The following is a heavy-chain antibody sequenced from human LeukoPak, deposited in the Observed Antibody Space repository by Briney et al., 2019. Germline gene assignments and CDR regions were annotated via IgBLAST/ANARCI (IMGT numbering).Heavy chain of an antibody. J-gene: IGHJ5*02. V-gene: IGHV1-18*01. CDR3: ARDLRATLGTGFVT. D-gene: IGHD3-16*01. CDR1: GYTFATYA. Sequence: ASVTVSCKTSGYTFATYAINWVRQAPGQGPEWMGWISTYNGHTKYAEKLQGRVSMTIDTSATTASLELRSLRSDDTAIYYCARDLRATLGTGFVTWGQGTLVTVSS. CDR2: ISTYNGHT.